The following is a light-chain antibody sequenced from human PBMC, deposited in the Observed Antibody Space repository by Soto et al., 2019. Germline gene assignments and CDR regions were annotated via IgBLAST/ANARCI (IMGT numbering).Light chain of an antibody. CDR1: HSVASKY. Sequence: EIGLRQSPGTLSLSPGERATLSCRASHSVASKYLAWYQQKPGQAPRLLIYGASSRATGIPDRFSGSGSGTDFTLTISRLEPEDFAVYFCQQYTTSQFGQGTKVDIK. V-gene: IGKV3-20*01. J-gene: IGKJ1*01. CDR2: GAS. CDR3: QQYTTSQ.